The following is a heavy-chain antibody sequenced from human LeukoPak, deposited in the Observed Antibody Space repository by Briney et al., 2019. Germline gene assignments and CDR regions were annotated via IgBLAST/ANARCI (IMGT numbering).Heavy chain of an antibody. CDR3: ARDLSGSDVSDY. J-gene: IGHJ4*02. Sequence: PGSSLKLSCAASGFTFSSYGMHWVRQAPGKGLEWVAAISSDGSSEQSADSVKGRFTISRGNSKNMLFLQMDSLRAEDAAVYYCARDLSGSDVSDYWGQGTLVTVSS. V-gene: IGHV3-30*03. CDR1: GFTFSSYG. D-gene: IGHD1-26*01. CDR2: ISSDGSSE.